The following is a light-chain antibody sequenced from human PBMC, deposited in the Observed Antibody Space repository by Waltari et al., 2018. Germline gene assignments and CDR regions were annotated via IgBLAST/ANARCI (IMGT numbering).Light chain of an antibody. CDR2: DVS. CDR1: SSDVGGYNY. J-gene: IGLJ2*01. V-gene: IGLV2-14*03. CDR3: SSYISSSTLEL. Sequence: QSALTQPASVSGSPGQSITISCTGTSSDVGGYNYVSWYQQHPGKAPKLIIYDVSNRASGFSNRFSGSKSGNTASLTISGLQAEDEADYYCSSYISSSTLELFGGGTSLTVL.